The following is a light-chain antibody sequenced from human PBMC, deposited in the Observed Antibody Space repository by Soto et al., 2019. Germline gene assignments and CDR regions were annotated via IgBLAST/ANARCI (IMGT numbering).Light chain of an antibody. CDR1: SSDVGFYNY. Sequence: QSALTQPASVSGSPGQSITISCTGTSSDVGFYNYVSWHQQHPGKAPKLMIYDVSNRPSGVSNRFSGSKSGNTASLTVSGLQAEDEAEYYCSSYISSSVVFGGGTKLTVL. CDR2: DVS. V-gene: IGLV2-14*03. CDR3: SSYISSSVV. J-gene: IGLJ2*01.